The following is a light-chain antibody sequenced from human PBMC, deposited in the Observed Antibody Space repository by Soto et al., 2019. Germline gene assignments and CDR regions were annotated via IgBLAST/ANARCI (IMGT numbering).Light chain of an antibody. CDR3: QQYYSDWT. CDR2: AAS. V-gene: IGKV1-39*01. J-gene: IGKJ1*01. CDR1: QSITTY. Sequence: DIHMTQSPSSLSASVGDRVTITCRASQSITTYLNWYQQKLGEAPKLLIYAASRLQIGVPSRFSGSGSGTDFTLTISSMTPDDFATDYCQQYYSDWTFGQGTKVDIK.